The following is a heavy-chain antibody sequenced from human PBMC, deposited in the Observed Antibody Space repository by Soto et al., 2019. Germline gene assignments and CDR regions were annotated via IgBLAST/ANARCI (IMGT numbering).Heavy chain of an antibody. J-gene: IGHJ6*02. V-gene: IGHV1-46*01. CDR3: ARTGGYSSSTRGYYYYGMDV. CDR1: GYTFTSYY. Sequence: ASVKVSCKASGYTFTSYYMHWVRQAPGQGLEWMGIINPSGGSTSYAQKFQGRVTMTRDTSTSTVYMELSSLRSEDTAVYYCARTGGYSSSTRGYYYYGMDVWGQGTTVTVSS. CDR2: INPSGGST. D-gene: IGHD6-6*01.